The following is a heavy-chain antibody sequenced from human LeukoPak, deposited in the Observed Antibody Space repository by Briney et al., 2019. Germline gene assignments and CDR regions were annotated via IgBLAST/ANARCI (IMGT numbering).Heavy chain of an antibody. Sequence: GGSLRLSCAASGFTFSTYSLNWVRQAPGKGLEWVSTITSSSDYVYYADSVKGRFTISRDNAKNSLYLQMNSLRAEDTAVYYCARGGSSGYHYNAFDIWGQGTMVTVSS. CDR3: ARGGSSGYHYNAFDI. CDR1: GFTFSTYS. J-gene: IGHJ3*02. CDR2: ITSSSDYV. D-gene: IGHD3-22*01. V-gene: IGHV3-21*01.